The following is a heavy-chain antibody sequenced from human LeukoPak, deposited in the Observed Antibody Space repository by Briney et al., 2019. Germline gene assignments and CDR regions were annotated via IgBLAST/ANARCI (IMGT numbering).Heavy chain of an antibody. D-gene: IGHD4-17*01. Sequence: ASVKVSCKASGYTFTSYYMHWVRQAPGQGLEWMGIINPSGGSTSYAQKFQGRVTMTRDTSTSTVYMELSSLRSEDTAVYYCAGYGDYVGEYNWFDPWGQGTLVTVSS. V-gene: IGHV1-46*03. CDR3: AGYGDYVGEYNWFDP. CDR2: INPSGGST. J-gene: IGHJ5*02. CDR1: GYTFTSYY.